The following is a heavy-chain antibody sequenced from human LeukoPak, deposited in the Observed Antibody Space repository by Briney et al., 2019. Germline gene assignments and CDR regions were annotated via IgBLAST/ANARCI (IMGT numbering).Heavy chain of an antibody. CDR3: ARECLTSFGEMRHGWFDP. D-gene: IGHD3-10*01. CDR2: INPESGGT. V-gene: IGHV1-2*02. Sequence: ASVKVSCKASGYTFTDYYIHWVRQAPGQGLEWMAWINPESGGTKYAQSFQGRVTMTRDTSISTAYMELSRLRSEDTAVYYCARECLTSFGEMRHGWFDPWGQGTLVTVSS. CDR1: GYTFTDYY. J-gene: IGHJ5*02.